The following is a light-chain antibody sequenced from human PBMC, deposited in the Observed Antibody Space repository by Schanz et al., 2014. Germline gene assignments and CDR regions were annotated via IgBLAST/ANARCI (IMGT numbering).Light chain of an antibody. Sequence: QSALTQPPSASGSPGQSVTISCTGTSSDVGGYDYVSWYQQHPGKAPKLMIYEVSKRPSGVPDRFSGSKSGNTASLTVSGLQAEDEADYYCSSYASNNHRVVFGGGTKLTVL. CDR1: SSDVGGYDY. CDR3: SSYASNNHRVV. J-gene: IGLJ2*01. V-gene: IGLV2-8*01. CDR2: EVS.